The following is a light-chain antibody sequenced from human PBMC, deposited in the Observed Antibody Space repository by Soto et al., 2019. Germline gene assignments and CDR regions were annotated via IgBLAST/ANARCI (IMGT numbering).Light chain of an antibody. V-gene: IGLV2-14*01. J-gene: IGLJ1*01. CDR1: SSDVGGYNH. CDR2: DVS. CDR3: SSYTSSVTYV. Sequence: QSALTQPASVSGPPGQSITISCTGTSSDVGGYNHVSWYQQYPGKAPKLMIYDVSNRPSGVSNRFSGSKSGNTASLTISGLQAEDDADYYCSSYTSSVTYVFGTGTKLTVL.